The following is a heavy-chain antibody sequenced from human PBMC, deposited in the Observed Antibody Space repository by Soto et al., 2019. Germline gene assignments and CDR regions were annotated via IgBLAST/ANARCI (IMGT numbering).Heavy chain of an antibody. D-gene: IGHD2-2*02. Sequence: EVQLVESGGGLVQPGGSLRLSCAASGFGFSNYEMNWVRQAPGKGREWVSYITSSGGATMYADSVKGRFTISRDNAKDSLYLQMNSLGVEDTAVYYCARGDCKTSCYIGFCGQGALVTVSS. J-gene: IGHJ4*02. CDR2: ITSSGGAT. V-gene: IGHV3-48*03. CDR3: ARGDCKTSCYIGF. CDR1: GFGFSNYE.